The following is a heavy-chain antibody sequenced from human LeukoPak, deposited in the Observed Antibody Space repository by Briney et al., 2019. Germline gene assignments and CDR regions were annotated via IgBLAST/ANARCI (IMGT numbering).Heavy chain of an antibody. V-gene: IGHV4-31*03. D-gene: IGHD3-22*01. CDR2: IYYSGST. Sequence: SETLSLTCTVSGDXISSGDYYWSWLRQHPGKSLEWIGYIYYSGSTYYNPSLKSRVTISVDTSKNQFSLKLSSVTAADTAVYYCARERGYYYDSSGKAPRNYFDYWGQGTLVTVSS. CDR1: GDXISSGDYY. J-gene: IGHJ4*02. CDR3: ARERGYYYDSSGKAPRNYFDY.